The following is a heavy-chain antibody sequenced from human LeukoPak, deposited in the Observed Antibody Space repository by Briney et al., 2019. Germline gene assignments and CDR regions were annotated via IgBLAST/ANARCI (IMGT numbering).Heavy chain of an antibody. V-gene: IGHV3-30*04. CDR1: GFTFSSYA. J-gene: IGHJ4*02. Sequence: GGSLRLSCAASGFTFSSYAMHWVRQAPGKGLEWVAVISYDGSNKYYADSVKGLFTISRDNSKNTLYLQMNSLRAEDTAVYYCARDDGLGTGGPLGYWGQGTLVTVSS. CDR2: ISYDGSNK. CDR3: ARDDGLGTGGPLGY. D-gene: IGHD3-16*01.